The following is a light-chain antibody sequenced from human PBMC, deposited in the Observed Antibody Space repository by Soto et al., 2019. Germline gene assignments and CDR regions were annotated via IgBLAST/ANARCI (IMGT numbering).Light chain of an antibody. CDR1: SSDVGRYNL. CDR3: CSYAGTNTVV. Sequence: QSALTQPASVSGSPGQSITISCTGTSSDVGRYNLVSWYQQHQGKAPKLMIYEGNKRPSGVSNRFSGSKSANTASLTISGLETEYEADYYCCSYAGTNTVVFGTGTKLTVL. V-gene: IGLV2-23*01. CDR2: EGN. J-gene: IGLJ1*01.